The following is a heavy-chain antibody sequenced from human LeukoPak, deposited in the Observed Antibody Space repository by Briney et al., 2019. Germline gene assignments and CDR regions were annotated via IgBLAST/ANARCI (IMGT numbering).Heavy chain of an antibody. V-gene: IGHV4-39*01. CDR1: GGSISSSSYY. Sequence: SETLSLTCTVSGGSISSSSYYWGWLRQPPGKGVEWIGSIYYSGSTYYNPSLKSRVTISVDTSKNQFSLKLSSVTAADTAVYYCARSPETGQTWGQGTLVSVSS. CDR3: ARSPETGQT. J-gene: IGHJ5*02. D-gene: IGHD1-14*01. CDR2: IYYSGST.